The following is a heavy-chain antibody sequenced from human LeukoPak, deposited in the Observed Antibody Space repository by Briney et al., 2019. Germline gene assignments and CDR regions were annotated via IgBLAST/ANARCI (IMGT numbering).Heavy chain of an antibody. CDR1: GGSIISNY. J-gene: IGHJ6*03. CDR2: IYGSGIT. V-gene: IGHV4-4*07. Sequence: SETLSLTCTVSGGSIISNYWSWIRQSAGTGLEWIGRIYGSGITDYNPSLKSRVTMSLGTSRKQFSLRLTSVTAADTAVYYCARLKFYDSTGYSPGYYMDVWGKGTTVSVFS. D-gene: IGHD3-22*01. CDR3: ARLKFYDSTGYSPGYYMDV.